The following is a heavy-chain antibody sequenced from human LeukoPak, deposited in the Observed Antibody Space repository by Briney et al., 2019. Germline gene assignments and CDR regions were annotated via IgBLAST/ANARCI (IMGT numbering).Heavy chain of an antibody. Sequence: ASVKVSCKASGYTFTGYYMHWVRQAPGQGLEWMGWINPNSGGTNYAQKFQGRVTMTRDTSISTAYMELSRLRSDDTAVYYCARPGDYSSSWHLTLHRGYFQHWGQGTLVTVSS. V-gene: IGHV1-2*02. J-gene: IGHJ1*01. CDR1: GYTFTGYY. CDR2: INPNSGGT. D-gene: IGHD6-13*01. CDR3: ARPGDYSSSWHLTLHRGYFQH.